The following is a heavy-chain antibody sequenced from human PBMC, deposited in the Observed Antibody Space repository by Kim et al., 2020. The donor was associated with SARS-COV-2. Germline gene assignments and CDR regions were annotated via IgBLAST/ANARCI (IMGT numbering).Heavy chain of an antibody. Sequence: GGSLRLSCAASGFTFGDYAMHWVRQAPGKGLEWVSGISWNSGSIGYADSVKGRFTISRDNAKNSLYLQMNSLRAEDTALYYCAKDIAAAMPYYYYGMDVWGQGTTVTVSS. D-gene: IGHD6-13*01. CDR3: AKDIAAAMPYYYYGMDV. CDR2: ISWNSGSI. CDR1: GFTFGDYA. J-gene: IGHJ6*02. V-gene: IGHV3-9*01.